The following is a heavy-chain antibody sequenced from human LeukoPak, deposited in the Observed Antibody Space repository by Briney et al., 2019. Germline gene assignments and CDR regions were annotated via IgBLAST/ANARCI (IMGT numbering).Heavy chain of an antibody. CDR1: AYTFTGYY. CDR3: AREYVEDYYDSSGYLGY. CDR2: INPNSGGT. D-gene: IGHD3-22*01. J-gene: IGHJ4*02. Sequence: PGASVKVSCKAFAYTFTGYYMHWVRQAPGQGLEWMGWINPNSGGTNYAQKFQGWVTMTRDTSISTAYMELSRLRSDDTAVYYCAREYVEDYYDSSGYLGYWGQGTLVTVSS. V-gene: IGHV1-2*04.